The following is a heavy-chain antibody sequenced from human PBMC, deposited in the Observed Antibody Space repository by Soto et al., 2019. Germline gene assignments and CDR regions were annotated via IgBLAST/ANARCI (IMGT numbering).Heavy chain of an antibody. D-gene: IGHD3-10*01. V-gene: IGHV3-23*01. CDR1: GFTFSNYA. J-gene: IGHJ4*02. Sequence: EVQLLESGGGLVQPGGSLRLSCAASGFTFSNYAMSWVHQAPGKGLEWVSAISGSGGSTYYADSVKGRFTISRDNSRKTLSLEMNGLRAEDTAVYYSAKDYGSGSYCFDYRGQGTLVTVSS. CDR3: AKDYGSGSYCFDY. CDR2: ISGSGGST.